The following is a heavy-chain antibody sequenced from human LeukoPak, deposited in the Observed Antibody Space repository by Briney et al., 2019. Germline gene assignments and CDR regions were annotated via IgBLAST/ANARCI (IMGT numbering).Heavy chain of an antibody. V-gene: IGHV4-39*01. CDR3: ARRPAYHAFDY. CDR2: VSYSGST. J-gene: IGHJ4*02. Sequence: SETLSLTCAVSGGSISSTNYYWGWIRQPPGKGLEWIGSVSYSGSTNYNPSLKSRVTISADTSKNQFSLKLSSVTAADTAVYSCARRPAYHAFDYWGQGTLVTVSS. D-gene: IGHD2-2*01. CDR1: GGSISSTNYY.